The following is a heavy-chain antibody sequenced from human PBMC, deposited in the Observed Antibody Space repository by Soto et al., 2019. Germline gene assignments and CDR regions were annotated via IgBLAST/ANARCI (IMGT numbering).Heavy chain of an antibody. CDR1: GFTFSSHA. J-gene: IGHJ4*02. D-gene: IGHD6-19*01. Sequence: GGSLRLSCAASGFTFSSHAMNWVRQAPGKGLEWVSVISGSGDSTYYADSVKGRFTISRDNSKNTLYLQMNSLRAEDTAVYYCARRSSGWYFDYWGQGTLVTVSS. CDR2: ISGSGDST. V-gene: IGHV3-23*01. CDR3: ARRSSGWYFDY.